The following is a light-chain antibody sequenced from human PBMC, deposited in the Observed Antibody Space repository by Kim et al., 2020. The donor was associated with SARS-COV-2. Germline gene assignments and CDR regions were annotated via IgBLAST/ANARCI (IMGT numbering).Light chain of an antibody. V-gene: IGKV3-11*01. CDR3: QQRSNWPGT. CDR1: QSVSRY. CDR2: DAS. J-gene: IGKJ1*01. Sequence: LSPGERATPSCRASQSVSRYLAWYQQKPGQAPRLLIYDASNRATGIPARFSGSGSGTDFTLTISSLEPEDFAVYYCQQRSNWPGTFGQGTKVDIK.